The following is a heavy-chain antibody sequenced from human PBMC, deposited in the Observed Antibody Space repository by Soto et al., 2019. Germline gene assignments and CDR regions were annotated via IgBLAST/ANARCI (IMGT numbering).Heavy chain of an antibody. CDR3: ARDPGYSNYDWFDP. D-gene: IGHD4-4*01. V-gene: IGHV4-31*03. CDR2: IYYSGST. J-gene: IGHJ5*02. CDR1: GGSISSGGYY. Sequence: PSETLSLTCTVSGGSISSGGYYWSWIRQHPGKGLEWIGYIYYSGSTYYNPSLKSRVTISVDTSKNQFSLKLSSVTAADTAVYYCARDPGYSNYDWFDPWGKGTLVTVSS.